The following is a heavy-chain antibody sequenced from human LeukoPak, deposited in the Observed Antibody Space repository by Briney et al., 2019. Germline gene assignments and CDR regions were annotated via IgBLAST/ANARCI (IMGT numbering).Heavy chain of an antibody. CDR2: INHSGST. V-gene: IGHV4-34*01. D-gene: IGHD2-2*01. J-gene: IGHJ5*02. CDR3: ARGVVVPAARSYNWFDP. CDR1: GGSFSGYY. Sequence: PSETLSLTCAVYGGSFSGYYWSWIRQPPGKGLEWIGEINHSGSTNYNPSLKSRVTISVDTSKNQFSLKLSSVTAADTAVYYCARGVVVPAARSYNWFDPWGQGTPVTVSS.